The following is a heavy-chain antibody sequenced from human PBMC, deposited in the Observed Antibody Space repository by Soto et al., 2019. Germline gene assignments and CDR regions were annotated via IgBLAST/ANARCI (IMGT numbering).Heavy chain of an antibody. J-gene: IGHJ4*02. V-gene: IGHV4-4*07. CDR2: IFSSGST. D-gene: IGHD5-12*01. CDR3: AREGSYSAYNFAHGIQLWSFDY. Sequence: SETLSLTCTVSGGSSNTFYWSWVRQPAGKGLEWIGRIFSSGSTSFNPSLESRVAMSVDTSKNHFSLNLSSVTAADMAVYYCAREGSYSAYNFAHGIQLWSFDYWGQGTLVTVSS. CDR1: GGSSNTFY.